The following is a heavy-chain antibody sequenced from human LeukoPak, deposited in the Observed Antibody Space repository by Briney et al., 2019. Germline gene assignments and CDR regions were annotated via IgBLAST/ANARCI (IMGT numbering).Heavy chain of an antibody. D-gene: IGHD6-6*01. CDR3: ARDQRRNEYSSSGRRGGY. CDR2: ISSDSRYI. CDR1: GFTFSHNS. J-gene: IGHJ4*02. V-gene: IGHV3-21*01. Sequence: PGGSLRLSCAASGFTFSHNSMNWVRQAPGKGLEWVSSISSDSRYIYYADSLEGRFTISRDNAKNSLYLQMNSLRAEDTAVYYCARDQRRNEYSSSGRRGGYWGQGTLVTVSS.